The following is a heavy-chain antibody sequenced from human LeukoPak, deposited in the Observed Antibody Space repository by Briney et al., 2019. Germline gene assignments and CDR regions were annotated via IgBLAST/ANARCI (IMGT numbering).Heavy chain of an antibody. Sequence: ASVKVSCKASGYTFTSYDINWVRQATGQGLEWMGWMNPNSGNTGYAQKFQGRVTMTRNTSISTAYMELSSLRSEDTAVYYCARAYYDFWSGYYDWFDPWGQGILVTVSS. CDR2: MNPNSGNT. V-gene: IGHV1-8*01. CDR3: ARAYYDFWSGYYDWFDP. D-gene: IGHD3-3*01. J-gene: IGHJ5*02. CDR1: GYTFTSYD.